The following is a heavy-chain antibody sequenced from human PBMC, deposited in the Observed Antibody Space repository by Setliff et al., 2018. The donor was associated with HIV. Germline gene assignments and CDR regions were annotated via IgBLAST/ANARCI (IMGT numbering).Heavy chain of an antibody. D-gene: IGHD3-3*01. Sequence: SETLSLTCTVSGGPISSYYWSWIRQTPGKGLEWIGYIYTSGSTNYNPSLKSRVNISVDTSKNQFSLKLSSVTAADTAVYYCARDRTITIFGVVLSYMDVWGKGTRSPSP. V-gene: IGHV4-4*08. CDR2: IYTSGST. J-gene: IGHJ6*03. CDR1: GGPISSYY. CDR3: ARDRTITIFGVVLSYMDV.